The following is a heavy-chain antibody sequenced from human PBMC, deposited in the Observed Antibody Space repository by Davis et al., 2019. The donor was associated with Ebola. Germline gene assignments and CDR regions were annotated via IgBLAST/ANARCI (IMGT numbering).Heavy chain of an antibody. CDR2: ISGSGGST. Sequence: GESLKISCAASGFTFSSYAMHWVRQAPGKGLEWVSAISGSGGSTYYSDSVKGRFTISRDNSKNTLYLQMNSLRAEDTAVYYCAKDSHIVVVIANYFDYWGQGTLVTVSS. D-gene: IGHD2-21*01. V-gene: IGHV3-23*01. CDR1: GFTFSSYA. J-gene: IGHJ4*02. CDR3: AKDSHIVVVIANYFDY.